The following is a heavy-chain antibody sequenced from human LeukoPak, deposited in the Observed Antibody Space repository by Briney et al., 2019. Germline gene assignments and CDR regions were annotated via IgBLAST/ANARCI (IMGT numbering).Heavy chain of an antibody. CDR1: GFTFSNYA. CDR2: VTGSGSTI. Sequence: GGSLRLSCAASGFTFSNYAMNWVRQAPGKGLEWVSGVTGSGSTIYYADSVKGRFTISRDNAKNSLYLQMNSLRAEDTAVYYCARAHSSGYYYYYYYMDVWGKGTTVTIS. V-gene: IGHV3-48*03. J-gene: IGHJ6*03. CDR3: ARAHSSGYYYYYYYMDV. D-gene: IGHD3-22*01.